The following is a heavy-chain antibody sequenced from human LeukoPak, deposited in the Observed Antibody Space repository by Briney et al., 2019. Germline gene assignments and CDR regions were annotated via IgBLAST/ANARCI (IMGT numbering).Heavy chain of an antibody. CDR2: INHSGST. D-gene: IGHD3-16*01. CDR1: GGSFSGYY. V-gene: IGHV4-34*01. Sequence: PSETLSLTCAVYGGSFSGYYWSWIRQPPGKGLEWIGEINHSGSTNYNPSLKSRVTISVDTSKNQFSLKLSSVTAADTAVYYCARGGLITFGRALSPKRLDYWGQGTLVTVSS. CDR3: ARGGLITFGRALSPKRLDY. J-gene: IGHJ4*02.